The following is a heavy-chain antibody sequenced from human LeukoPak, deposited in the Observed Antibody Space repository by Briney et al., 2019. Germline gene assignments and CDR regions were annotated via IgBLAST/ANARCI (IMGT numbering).Heavy chain of an antibody. J-gene: IGHJ4*02. CDR2: ICSDGGSI. D-gene: IGHD2-2*01. CDR3: VRGVPVTPGIDY. V-gene: IGHV3-74*01. CDR1: GFTFSTYC. Sequence: PGGSLRLSCGASGFTFSTYCMHWVRQPPGRGGVWVSQICSDGGSIKYADSVRGRFTISRDNAKNTLYLQMNSLRAEDTAVYYCVRGVPVTPGIDYWGQGTLVTVSS.